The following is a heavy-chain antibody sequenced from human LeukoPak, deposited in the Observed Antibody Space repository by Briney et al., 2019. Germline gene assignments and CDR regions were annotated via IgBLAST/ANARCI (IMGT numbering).Heavy chain of an antibody. V-gene: IGHV4-4*07. J-gene: IGHJ4*02. CDR2: IYISGSS. D-gene: IGHD6-13*01. CDR1: GDSISSYY. Sequence: SETLSLTCTVSGDSISSYYWSWIRQPAGKGLEWIGRIYISGSSNYNPSLKSRVTMSVDTSKNQFSLNLSSVTAADTAVYYCARLSIAAAGTTHWGQGTLVTVSS. CDR3: ARLSIAAAGTTH.